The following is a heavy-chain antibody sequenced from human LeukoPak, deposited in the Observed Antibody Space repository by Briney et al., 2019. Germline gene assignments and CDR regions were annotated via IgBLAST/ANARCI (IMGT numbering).Heavy chain of an antibody. Sequence: PSETLSLTCTVSDGAMSSHYWSWIRQPPGKGLEWIGYIYYSGSTNYNPSLKSRVTISVDTSKNQFSLKLSSVTAADTAVYYCARGSRDTSIAAFWGQGTLVTVSS. V-gene: IGHV4-59*11. CDR3: ARGSRDTSIAAF. J-gene: IGHJ4*02. CDR1: DGAMSSHY. CDR2: IYYSGST. D-gene: IGHD6-6*01.